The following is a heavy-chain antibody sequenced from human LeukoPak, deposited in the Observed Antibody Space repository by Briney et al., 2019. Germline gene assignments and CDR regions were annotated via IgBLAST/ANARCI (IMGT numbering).Heavy chain of an antibody. Sequence: PSETLSLTCAVSGGSISSNKWWSWVRQPPGKGLEWIGSIYYSGSTYYNPSLKSRVTISVDTSKNQFSLKLSSVTAADTAVYYCARIYYGSGSYYNRNDAFDIWGQGTMVTVSS. CDR2: IYYSGST. J-gene: IGHJ3*02. D-gene: IGHD3-10*01. CDR3: ARIYYGSGSYYNRNDAFDI. V-gene: IGHV4-4*02. CDR1: GGSISSNKW.